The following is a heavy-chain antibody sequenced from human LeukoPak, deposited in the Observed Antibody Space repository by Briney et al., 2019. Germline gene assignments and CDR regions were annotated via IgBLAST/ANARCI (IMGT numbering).Heavy chain of an antibody. D-gene: IGHD1-7*01. J-gene: IGHJ4*02. Sequence: GGSLRLSCAASGFTFNTYEMHWVRQAPGKGLEWLAYIPSSGSIIYYADYVKGRFTISRDNAKNSLYLQMNSLRAEDTAVYYCARGGWNYVFNYWGEGTLVTVSS. V-gene: IGHV3-48*03. CDR1: GFTFNTYE. CDR2: IPSSGSII. CDR3: ARGGWNYVFNY.